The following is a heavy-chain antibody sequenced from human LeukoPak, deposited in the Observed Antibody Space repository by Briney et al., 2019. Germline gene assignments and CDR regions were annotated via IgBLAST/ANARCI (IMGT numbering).Heavy chain of an antibody. J-gene: IGHJ4*02. CDR1: GFTFSSYS. Sequence: GGSLRLSCAASGFTFSSYSMNWVRQAPGKGLEWVSSISSSSSYIYYVDSVKGRFTISRDNAKNSLYLQMNSLRAEDTAVYYCARGGDGGDPTADYWGQGTLVTVSS. D-gene: IGHD3-10*01. CDR2: ISSSSSYI. V-gene: IGHV3-21*01. CDR3: ARGGDGGDPTADY.